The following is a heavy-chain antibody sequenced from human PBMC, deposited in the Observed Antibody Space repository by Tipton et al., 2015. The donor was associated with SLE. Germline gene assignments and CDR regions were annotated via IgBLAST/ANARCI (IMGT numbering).Heavy chain of an antibody. Sequence: TLSLTCTVSGGSISSPAYSWNWIRQPPGKGLEWIGSIYHSVSTSYNPSLKSRVTISVDKSKSQFSLKLSSVTAADTAVYYCAGGFYYGSGTFSDFEYWGQGTLATVSS. D-gene: IGHD3-10*01. CDR1: GGSISSPAYS. J-gene: IGHJ4*02. CDR3: AGGFYYGSGTFSDFEY. V-gene: IGHV4-30-2*01. CDR2: IYHSVST.